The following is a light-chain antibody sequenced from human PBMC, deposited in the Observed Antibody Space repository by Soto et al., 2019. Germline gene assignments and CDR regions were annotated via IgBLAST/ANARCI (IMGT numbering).Light chain of an antibody. CDR1: QSITNY. Sequence: DIQMTQSPSSLSASVGDTITITCRASQSITNYLNWYQQKPGKAPKLLIYAASSLQSGVPSRFSGRGSGTKFTLTISSLQADDYATFYCQQYHTDWTFGQGTKVDIK. V-gene: IGKV1-39*01. CDR2: AAS. CDR3: QQYHTDWT. J-gene: IGKJ1*01.